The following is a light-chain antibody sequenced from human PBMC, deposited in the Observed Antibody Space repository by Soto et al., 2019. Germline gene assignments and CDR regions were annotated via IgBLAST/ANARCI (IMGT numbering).Light chain of an antibody. Sequence: QSALTQPASVSGSLGQSITISCTGTSSDVGAYNYVSWYQQQPGKAPKLMISEVSNRPSGVSNRFSGSKSGNTASLIISGLQAEDEADYYCCSFTSTTPYVFGTGTKGTVL. J-gene: IGLJ1*01. CDR3: CSFTSTTPYV. V-gene: IGLV2-14*01. CDR2: EVS. CDR1: SSDVGAYNY.